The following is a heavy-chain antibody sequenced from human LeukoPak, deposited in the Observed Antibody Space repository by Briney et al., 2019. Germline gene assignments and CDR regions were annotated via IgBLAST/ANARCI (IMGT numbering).Heavy chain of an antibody. CDR1: GGSISSYY. J-gene: IGHJ4*02. CDR2: IYTSGST. Sequence: SETLSLTCTVSGGSISSYYCTWIRQAAGKGLEWIGRIYTSGSTNYNPSLKSRVTISVDTSKNQFSLKLSSVTAADTAVYYCARGGRDGYNYRGDFDYWGQGTLVTVSS. D-gene: IGHD5-24*01. V-gene: IGHV4-4*07. CDR3: ARGGRDGYNYRGDFDY.